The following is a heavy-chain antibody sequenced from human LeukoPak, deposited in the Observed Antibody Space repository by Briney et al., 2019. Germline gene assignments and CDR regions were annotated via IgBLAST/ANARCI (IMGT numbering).Heavy chain of an antibody. V-gene: IGHV3-7*01. J-gene: IGHJ6*02. CDR3: ARDLRSKYFDWLLPDYYYGMDV. Sequence: GGSLRLSCAASGFTFSSYWMSWVRQAPGKGLEWVANIKQDGSEKYYVDSVKGRFTISRDNAKNSLYLQINSLRAEDTAVYYCARDLRSKYFDWLLPDYYYGMDVWGQGTTVTVSS. CDR2: IKQDGSEK. D-gene: IGHD3-9*01. CDR1: GFTFSSYW.